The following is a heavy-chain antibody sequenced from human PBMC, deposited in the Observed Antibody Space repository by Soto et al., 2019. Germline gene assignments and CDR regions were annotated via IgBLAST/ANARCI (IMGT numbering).Heavy chain of an antibody. D-gene: IGHD6-19*01. CDR3: ARESPNKGIAVAGTAFDI. CDR1: GFTFSSYG. J-gene: IGHJ3*02. Sequence: GGSLRLSCAASGFTFSSYGMHWVRQAPGKGLEWVAVIWYDGSNKYYADSVKGRFTISRDNSKNTLYLQMNSLRAEDTAVYYCARESPNKGIAVAGTAFDIWGQGTMVTVSS. CDR2: IWYDGSNK. V-gene: IGHV3-33*01.